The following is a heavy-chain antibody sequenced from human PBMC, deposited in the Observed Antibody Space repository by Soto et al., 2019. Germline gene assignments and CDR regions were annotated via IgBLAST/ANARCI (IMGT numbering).Heavy chain of an antibody. CDR2: MNPNSGNT. J-gene: IGHJ6*03. CDR3: AVLSSSWYYGLGYYMDV. V-gene: IGHV1-8*01. Sequence: ASVKVSCKASGYTFTSYDINWVRQATGQGLEWMGWMNPNSGNTGYAQKFQGRVTMTRNTSISTAYMELSSLRSEDTAVYYCAVLSSSWYYGLGYYMDVWGKGTTVTVSS. CDR1: GYTFTSYD. D-gene: IGHD6-13*01.